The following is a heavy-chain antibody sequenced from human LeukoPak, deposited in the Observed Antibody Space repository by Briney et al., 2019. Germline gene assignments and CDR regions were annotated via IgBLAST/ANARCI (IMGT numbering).Heavy chain of an antibody. CDR3: ARSYGDPDY. CDR2: ISYDGSNK. V-gene: IGHV3-30*04. J-gene: IGHJ4*02. Sequence: GGSLRLSCAASGFTFRNYAFHWVRQAPGKGLEWVAVISYDGSNKYYADSVKGRFTISRDNSKNTLYLQMNSLRAEDTAVYYCARSYGDPDYWGQGTLVTVSS. D-gene: IGHD4-17*01. CDR1: GFTFRNYA.